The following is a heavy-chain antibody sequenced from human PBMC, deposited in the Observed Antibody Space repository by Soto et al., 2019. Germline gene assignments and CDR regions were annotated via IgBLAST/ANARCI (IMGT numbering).Heavy chain of an antibody. J-gene: IGHJ4*02. V-gene: IGHV4-34*09. CDR2: INHSGST. D-gene: IGHD3-22*01. Sequence: PSETLSLTCAVYGGSFSGYYWSWIRQPPGKGLEWIGEINHSGSTNYNPSLKSRVTISVDTSKNQFSLKLSSVTAADTAVYYCARVRNYYDSSGYFLYFDYWGQGTLVTVSS. CDR3: ARVRNYYDSSGYFLYFDY. CDR1: GGSFSGYY.